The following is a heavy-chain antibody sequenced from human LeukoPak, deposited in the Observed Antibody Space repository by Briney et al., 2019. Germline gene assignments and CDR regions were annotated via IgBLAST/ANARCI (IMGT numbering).Heavy chain of an antibody. D-gene: IGHD2-15*01. CDR3: ARDLDSYCSGGSCYSDY. CDR2: INRSSSYI. Sequence: GGSLRLSCAASGFTFSSYSINWVRQAPGKGLEWVSCINRSSSYIYYAHSVKGRVTISIDNAKNSVYLQMNSLRAEDTAVYYCARDLDSYCSGGSCYSDYWGQGTLVTVSS. J-gene: IGHJ4*02. V-gene: IGHV3-21*01. CDR1: GFTFSSYS.